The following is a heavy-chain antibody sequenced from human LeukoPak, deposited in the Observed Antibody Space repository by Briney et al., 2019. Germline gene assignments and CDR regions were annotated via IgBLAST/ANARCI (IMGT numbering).Heavy chain of an antibody. CDR1: GGSISSYY. CDR3: ATSRSGAYQLLFHY. V-gene: IGHV4-4*09. CDR2: NYTSGST. D-gene: IGHD2-2*01. Sequence: SETLSLTCTVSGGSISSYYWSWIRQPPGKGLEWIGYNYTSGSTNYNPSLKSRVTISVDTSKNQFSLKLSSVTAADTAVYYCATSRSGAYQLLFHYWGQGTLVTVSS. J-gene: IGHJ4*02.